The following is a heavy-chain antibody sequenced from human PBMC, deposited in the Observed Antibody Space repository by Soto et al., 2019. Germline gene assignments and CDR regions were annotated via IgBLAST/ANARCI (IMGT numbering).Heavy chain of an antibody. V-gene: IGHV1-46*01. CDR2: INPSGGST. CDR1: GYTFTNYY. CDR3: AREGATLDY. D-gene: IGHD1-26*01. J-gene: IGHJ4*02. Sequence: ASVKVSCKASGYTFTNYYINWVRQAPGQGLEWMGIINPSGGSTSYAQKFQGRVTMTRDTSTSTVYMELSSLRSEDTAVYYCAREGATLDYWGQGTLVTVSS.